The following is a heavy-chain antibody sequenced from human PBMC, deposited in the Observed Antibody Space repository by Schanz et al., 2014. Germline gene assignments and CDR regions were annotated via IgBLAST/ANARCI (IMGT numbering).Heavy chain of an antibody. CDR3: AKDDTQVNGMDV. CDR2: ISYDGRHK. V-gene: IGHV3-30*18. Sequence: QVQLVESGGGVVQPWRSLRLSCAASGFTFSGYGMHWVRQAPGKGLEWVAIISYDGRHKNYADSVKGRFTISRDNSKNTLHLQMNSLRVEDTAVYYCAKDDTQVNGMDVWGQGTTVTVSS. J-gene: IGHJ6*02. CDR1: GFTFSGYG.